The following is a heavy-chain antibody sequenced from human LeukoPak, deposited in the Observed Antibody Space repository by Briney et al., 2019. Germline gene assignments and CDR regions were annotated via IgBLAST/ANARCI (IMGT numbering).Heavy chain of an antibody. CDR1: GGSISSSSYY. CDR2: IYYSGST. Sequence: SETLSLTCTVSGGSISSSSYYWGWIRQPPGKGLEWIGSIYYSGSTYYNPSLKSRVTISVDTSKNQFSLKLSSVTAADTAVYYCARSGYDEPLYYFDYWGQGTLVTVSS. J-gene: IGHJ4*02. V-gene: IGHV4-39*01. D-gene: IGHD5-12*01. CDR3: ARSGYDEPLYYFDY.